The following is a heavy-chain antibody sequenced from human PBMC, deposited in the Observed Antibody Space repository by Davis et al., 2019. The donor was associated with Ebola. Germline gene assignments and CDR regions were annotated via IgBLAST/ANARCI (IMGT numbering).Heavy chain of an antibody. CDR2: IYYSGST. CDR1: GGSISRGGSY. V-gene: IGHV4-31*03. Sequence: PSETLSLTCTVSGGSISRGGSYWSWVRQVPGKGLEWIGYIYYSGSTYYKPSLESRVTISLDTSKNQFSLNLSSVTAADTAVYYCARDLRYDSSSSDYYFYMDVWGKGTTVTVSS. J-gene: IGHJ6*03. D-gene: IGHD3-22*01. CDR3: ARDLRYDSSSSDYYFYMDV.